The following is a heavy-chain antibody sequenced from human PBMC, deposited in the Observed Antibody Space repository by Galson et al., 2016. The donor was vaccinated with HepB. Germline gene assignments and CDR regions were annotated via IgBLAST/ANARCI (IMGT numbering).Heavy chain of an antibody. CDR3: TRHSLRAAGCVS. V-gene: IGHV4-39*01. Sequence: SETLSLTCSVSGGPISSNTYYWGWIRQPPGKGLEWIGTIYFTSNTYYNSSLGSRIAMSVDTSKNQFSLHLTSATAADTAFYYCTRHSLRAAGCVSWGQGTLVTVSS. CDR2: IYFTSNT. D-gene: IGHD6-13*01. J-gene: IGHJ5*02. CDR1: GGPISSNTYY.